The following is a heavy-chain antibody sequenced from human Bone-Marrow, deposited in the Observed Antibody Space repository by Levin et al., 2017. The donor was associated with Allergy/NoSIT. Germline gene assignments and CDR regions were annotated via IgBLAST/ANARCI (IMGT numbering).Heavy chain of an antibody. CDR1: GDSISSFY. CDR3: ARYYCIGASCYITNWYDI. D-gene: IGHD2-15*01. J-gene: IGHJ5*02. Sequence: TSETLSLTCSVSGDSISSFYWSWIRQPPGKGLESIGYIHFSGRSNYNPSLKSRVTISIDTSQNQISLKLSSVTAADTAIYYCARYYCIGASCYITNWYDIWGQGTQVTVFS. V-gene: IGHV4-59*01. CDR2: IHFSGRS.